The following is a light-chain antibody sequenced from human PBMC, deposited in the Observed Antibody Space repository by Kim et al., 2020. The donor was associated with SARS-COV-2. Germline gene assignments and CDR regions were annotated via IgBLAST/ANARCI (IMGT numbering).Light chain of an antibody. CDR2: DAS. CDR1: QDISNY. Sequence: VGDSVTITCQASQDISNYLNWYQQKPGKAPKLLIYDASNLETGVPSRFSGSGSGTDFTFTISSLQPEDIATYYCQQYDNLPPALTFGGGTKVDIK. J-gene: IGKJ4*01. CDR3: QQYDNLPPALT. V-gene: IGKV1-33*01.